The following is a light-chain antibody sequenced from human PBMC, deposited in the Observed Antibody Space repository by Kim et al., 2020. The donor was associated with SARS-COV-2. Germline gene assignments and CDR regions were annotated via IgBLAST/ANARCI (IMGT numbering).Light chain of an antibody. CDR3: QKYNSYTWT. J-gene: IGKJ1*01. V-gene: IGKV1-5*03. Sequence: DIQMTQSPSTLSASVGDRVTITCRASQSISSWLAWYQQKPGKAPKLLIYKASSLESGVPSRFSGSGSGTEFTLTISSLQPDDFATYYCQKYNSYTWTFVQRTKVDIK. CDR1: QSISSW. CDR2: KAS.